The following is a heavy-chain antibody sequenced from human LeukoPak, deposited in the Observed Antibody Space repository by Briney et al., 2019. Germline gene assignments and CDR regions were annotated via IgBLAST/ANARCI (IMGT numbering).Heavy chain of an antibody. CDR3: AKSYYYGSGSYYQPLLDY. Sequence: GGSLRLSCAASGFTFSSYGMHWVRQAPGKGLEGVAVISYDGSNKYYAEYVKGRFTISRDNSKNTLYLQMNSLRAEDTAVYYCAKSYYYGSGSYYQPLLDYWGQGTLVTVSS. V-gene: IGHV3-30*18. CDR2: ISYDGSNK. J-gene: IGHJ4*02. D-gene: IGHD3-10*01. CDR1: GFTFSSYG.